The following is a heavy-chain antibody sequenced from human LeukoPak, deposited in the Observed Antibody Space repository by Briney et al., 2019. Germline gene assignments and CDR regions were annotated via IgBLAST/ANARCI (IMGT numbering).Heavy chain of an antibody. J-gene: IGHJ6*02. CDR2: IYYSGST. D-gene: IGHD3-3*01. CDR3: ARDLYDFWSGYFSNSGGYYYYGMDV. Sequence: SETLSLTCTVAGGSISSNNYFWGWIRQPPGRGLEWIGSIYYSGSTSYNPSLKSRVTISVDASKNRLSLKLNSVTAADTAVYYCARDLYDFWSGYFSNSGGYYYYGMDVWGQGTTVTVSS. V-gene: IGHV4-39*07. CDR1: GGSISSNNYF.